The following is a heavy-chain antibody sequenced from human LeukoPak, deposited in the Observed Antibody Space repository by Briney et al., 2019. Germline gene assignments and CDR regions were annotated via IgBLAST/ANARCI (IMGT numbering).Heavy chain of an antibody. Sequence: GGSLRLSCAASGFTFSSYGMHWVRQAPGEGLEWVAFIRYDGSNKYYADSVKGRFTISRDNSKNTLYLQMNSLRAEDTAVYYCAKDLYDFWSGYSEGLFDYWGQGTLVTVSS. CDR1: GFTFSSYG. CDR3: AKDLYDFWSGYSEGLFDY. CDR2: IRYDGSNK. V-gene: IGHV3-30*02. D-gene: IGHD3-3*01. J-gene: IGHJ4*02.